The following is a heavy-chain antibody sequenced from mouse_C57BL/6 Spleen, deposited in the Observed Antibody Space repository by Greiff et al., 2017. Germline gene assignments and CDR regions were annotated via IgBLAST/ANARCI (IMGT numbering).Heavy chain of an antibody. CDR3: TRKYYGSRSYAMDY. J-gene: IGHJ4*01. CDR2: IDPETGGT. Sequence: VQLQQSGAELVRPGASVTLSCKASGYTFTDYEMHWVKQTPVHGLEWIGAIDPETGGTAYNQKFTGKAILTADKSSSTAYMELRSLTSEDSAVYYCTRKYYGSRSYAMDYWGQGTSVTVSS. V-gene: IGHV1-15*01. CDR1: GYTFTDYE. D-gene: IGHD1-1*01.